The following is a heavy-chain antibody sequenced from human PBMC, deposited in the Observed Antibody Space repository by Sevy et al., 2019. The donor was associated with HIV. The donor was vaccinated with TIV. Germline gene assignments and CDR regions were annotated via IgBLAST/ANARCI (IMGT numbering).Heavy chain of an antibody. Sequence: GSLRLSCAASGFTFSDAWMSWVRQAPGKGLEWGARIKSKTYGGTTDYAAPVKGRFTISRDDSKNTLYLQINSLKTEDTLVYYCATDPTGDFYYLDYWGQGTLVTVSS. CDR2: IKSKTYGGTT. D-gene: IGHD7-27*01. CDR3: ATDPTGDFYYLDY. J-gene: IGHJ4*02. V-gene: IGHV3-15*01. CDR1: GFTFSDAW.